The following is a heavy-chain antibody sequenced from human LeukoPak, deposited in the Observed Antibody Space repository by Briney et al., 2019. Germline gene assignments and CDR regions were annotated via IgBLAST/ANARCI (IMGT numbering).Heavy chain of an antibody. CDR1: GGSFSGYS. V-gene: IGHV4-34*01. J-gene: IGHJ6*02. CDR3: ARGPYCSSTSCYYYYYYGMDV. Sequence: PSETLSLTCAVYGGSFSGYSWSWIRQPPGKGLEWIGEINHSGSTNYNPSLKSRVTISVDTSKNQFSLKLSSVTAADTAVYYCARGPYCSSTSCYYYYYYGMDVWGQGTTVTVSS. CDR2: INHSGST. D-gene: IGHD2-2*01.